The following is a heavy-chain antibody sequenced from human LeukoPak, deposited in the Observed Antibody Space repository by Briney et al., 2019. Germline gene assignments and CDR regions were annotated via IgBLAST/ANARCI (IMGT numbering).Heavy chain of an antibody. V-gene: IGHV4-39*07. CDR2: IYYSGST. J-gene: IGHJ4*02. D-gene: IGHD3-10*01. CDR3: ARVGSYNFDY. CDR1: GGSISSSNYY. Sequence: SETLSLTCTVSGGSISSSNYYWGWIRQPPGKGLEWIGSIYYSGSTYYNPSLKSRVTISVDTSKNQFSLRLSSVTTADTAVYYCARVGSYNFDYWGQGTLVTVSS.